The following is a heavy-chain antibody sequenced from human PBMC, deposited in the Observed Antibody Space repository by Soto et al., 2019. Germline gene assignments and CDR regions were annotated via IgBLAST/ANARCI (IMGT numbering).Heavy chain of an antibody. CDR3: ARARTPSGSYPAY. CDR1: GFTFSSYS. J-gene: IGHJ4*02. CDR2: ISSSSSTI. V-gene: IGHV3-48*04. Sequence: GGSLRLSCGASGFTFSSYSMNWVRQAPGKGLEWVSYISSSSSTIYYVDSVKGRFTISRDNSKNSLYLQMNSLRAEDTAVYFCARARTPSGSYPAYWGQGSLVTVSS. D-gene: IGHD1-26*01.